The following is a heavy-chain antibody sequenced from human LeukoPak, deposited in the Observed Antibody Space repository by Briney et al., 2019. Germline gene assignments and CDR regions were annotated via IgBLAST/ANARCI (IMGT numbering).Heavy chain of an antibody. V-gene: IGHV1-69*01. CDR1: GGTFSSYA. J-gene: IGHJ3*02. D-gene: IGHD3-3*01. CDR3: ARVAARGTIFGVVTDDAFDI. Sequence: ASVKASCKASGGTFSSYAINWVRQAPGQGLEWMGGIIPIFGTANYAQKFQGRVTITADESTSTAYMELSSLRSEDTAVYYCARVAARGTIFGVVTDDAFDIWGQGTMVTVSS. CDR2: IIPIFGTA.